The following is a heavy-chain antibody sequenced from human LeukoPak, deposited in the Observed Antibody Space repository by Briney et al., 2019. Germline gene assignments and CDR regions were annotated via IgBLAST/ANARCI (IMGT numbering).Heavy chain of an antibody. J-gene: IGHJ4*02. Sequence: GGSLRLSCAASGFTFSRSGIHWVRQAPGRGLEWVAVISYDERDEYYADSVKGRFTISRDNSKNTLYLQLNSLRAEDTAVYYCAKDSRGSGTCYDRYFDYWGQGTMVTVSS. D-gene: IGHD3-10*01. V-gene: IGHV3-30*18. CDR2: ISYDERDE. CDR1: GFTFSRSG. CDR3: AKDSRGSGTCYDRYFDY.